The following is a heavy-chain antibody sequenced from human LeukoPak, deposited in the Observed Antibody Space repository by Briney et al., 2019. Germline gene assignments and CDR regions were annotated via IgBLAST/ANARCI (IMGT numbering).Heavy chain of an antibody. CDR1: GDSINVYS. CDR2: MYYSRTT. V-gene: IGHV4-59*01. Sequence: PSETLSLTCTVSGDSINVYSWNWIRQSPGKGLEWIAYMYYSRTTNYNPSLENRVAISLDLSRHQFSLRLNSVTAADTAVYFCATSEKNRFYIHAWGQGTTVIVSS. J-gene: IGHJ6*02. CDR3: ATSEKNRFYIHA. D-gene: IGHD2/OR15-2a*01.